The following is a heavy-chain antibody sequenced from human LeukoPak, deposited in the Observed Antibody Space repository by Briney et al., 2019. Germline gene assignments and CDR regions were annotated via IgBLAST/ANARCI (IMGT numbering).Heavy chain of an antibody. CDR2: IYYSGST. Sequence: PSETLSLTCTVSGGSISSSSYYWGWIRQPPGKGLEWIGSIYYSGSTYYNPSLKSRVTISVDTSKNQFSLKLSSVTAADTAVYYCARTRGGYCSGGSCYSYAYYFDYWGQGNLVTVSS. D-gene: IGHD2-15*01. J-gene: IGHJ4*02. CDR3: ARTRGGYCSGGSCYSYAYYFDY. V-gene: IGHV4-39*07. CDR1: GGSISSSSYY.